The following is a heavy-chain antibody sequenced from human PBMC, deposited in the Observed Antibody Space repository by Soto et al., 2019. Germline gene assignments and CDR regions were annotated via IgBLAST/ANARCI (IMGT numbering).Heavy chain of an antibody. CDR1: GGSISSSSYY. CDR3: ARQKRDRGSGKFVGMDV. J-gene: IGHJ6*02. D-gene: IGHD3-10*01. Sequence: SETLSLTCTVSGGSISSSSYYWGWIRQPPGKGLEWIGSIYYSGSTYYNPSLKSRVTISVDTSKNQFSLKLSSVTAADTAVYYCARQKRDRGSGKFVGMDVWGQGTTVNVSS. V-gene: IGHV4-39*01. CDR2: IYYSGST.